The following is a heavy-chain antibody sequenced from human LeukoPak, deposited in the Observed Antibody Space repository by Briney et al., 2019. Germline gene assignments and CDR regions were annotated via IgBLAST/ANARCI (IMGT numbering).Heavy chain of an antibody. CDR3: AKDKGYSGYEHFDY. Sequence: GGSLRLSCAASGFTFSSYWMHWVRQAPGKGLEWVSGISWNSGSIGYADSVKGRFTISRDNAKNSLYLQMNSLRAEDTALYYCAKDKGYSGYEHFDYWGQGTLVTVSS. CDR1: GFTFSSYW. J-gene: IGHJ4*02. CDR2: ISWNSGSI. D-gene: IGHD5-12*01. V-gene: IGHV3-9*01.